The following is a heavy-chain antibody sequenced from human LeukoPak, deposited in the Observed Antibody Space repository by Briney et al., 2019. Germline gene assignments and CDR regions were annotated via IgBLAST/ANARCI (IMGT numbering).Heavy chain of an antibody. Sequence: PSETLSLTCTVSGYSISSGYYWGWIRQPPGKGLEWIGSIYHSGSTYYNPSLKSRVTISVDTSKNQFSLKLSPVTAADTAVYYCARVPAAAAGNWFDPWGQGTLVTVSS. J-gene: IGHJ5*02. CDR3: ARVPAAAAGNWFDP. CDR2: IYHSGST. D-gene: IGHD6-13*01. V-gene: IGHV4-38-2*02. CDR1: GYSISSGYY.